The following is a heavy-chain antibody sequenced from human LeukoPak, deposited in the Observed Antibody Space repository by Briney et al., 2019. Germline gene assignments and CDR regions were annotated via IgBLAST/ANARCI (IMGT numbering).Heavy chain of an antibody. CDR1: GYTFTSYY. Sequence: GASVMVSCKASGYTFTSYYMHWVRQAPGQGFEWMGIINPSGGSTSYAQKFQGRVTMTRDTSTSTVYMELSSLRSEDTAVYYCARNGRFGVVIKWFDPWGQGTLVTVSS. CDR3: ARNGRFGVVIKWFDP. CDR2: INPSGGST. D-gene: IGHD3-3*01. V-gene: IGHV1-46*01. J-gene: IGHJ5*02.